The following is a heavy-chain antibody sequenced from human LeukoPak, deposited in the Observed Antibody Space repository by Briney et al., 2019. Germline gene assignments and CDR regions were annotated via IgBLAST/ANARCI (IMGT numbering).Heavy chain of an antibody. CDR3: ARVGRSWPDDAFDI. Sequence: SETLSLTCTVSAGXISSGDYYWSWIRQPPGKGLEWIGYIYYSGSTYYNPSLKSRITISVDTSKNQFSLKLSSVSAADTAVYYCARVGRSWPDDAFDIWGQGTMVTVSS. CDR1: AGXISSGDYY. D-gene: IGHD6-13*01. CDR2: IYYSGST. V-gene: IGHV4-30-4*01. J-gene: IGHJ3*02.